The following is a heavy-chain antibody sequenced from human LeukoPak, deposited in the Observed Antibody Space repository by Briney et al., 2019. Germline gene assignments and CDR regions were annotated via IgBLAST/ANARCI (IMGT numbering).Heavy chain of an antibody. CDR1: GFTFSSYA. J-gene: IGHJ4*02. V-gene: IGHV3-23*01. Sequence: PEGSLRLSCAASGFTFSSYAMSWVRQAPGKGLEWVSAISGSGGSTYYADSVKGRFTISRDNSKNTLYLQMNSLRAEDTAVYYCARSLGSSGYQDYWGQGTLVTVSS. CDR3: ARSLGSSGYQDY. CDR2: ISGSGGST. D-gene: IGHD3-22*01.